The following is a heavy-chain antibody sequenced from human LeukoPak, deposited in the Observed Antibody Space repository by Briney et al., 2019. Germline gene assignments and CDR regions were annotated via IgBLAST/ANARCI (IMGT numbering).Heavy chain of an antibody. CDR1: GFTFSSYW. D-gene: IGHD3-16*01. CDR2: INHNGNVN. Sequence: PGGSLRLSCAASGFTFSSYWMNWARQAPGKGLEWAASINHNGNVNYYVDSVKGQFTISRDNAKNSLYLQMSNLRAEDTAVYFCARGGGLDVWGQGATVTVSS. V-gene: IGHV3-7*03. CDR3: ARGGGLDV. J-gene: IGHJ6*02.